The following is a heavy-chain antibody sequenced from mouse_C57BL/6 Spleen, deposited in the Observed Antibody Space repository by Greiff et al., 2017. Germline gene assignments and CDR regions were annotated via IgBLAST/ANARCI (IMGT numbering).Heavy chain of an antibody. CDR3: ARGDRYFDY. Sequence: QVQLQQPGAELVKPGASVKMSCKASGYTFTSYWITWVKQRPGQGLEWIGDIYPGSGSTNYNEKFKSKATLTGDTSSITAYMQLSSLTSEDSAVYYCARGDRYFDYRGQDTTLTGAS. V-gene: IGHV1-55*01. J-gene: IGHJ2*01. D-gene: IGHD3-3*01. CDR1: GYTFTSYW. CDR2: IYPGSGST.